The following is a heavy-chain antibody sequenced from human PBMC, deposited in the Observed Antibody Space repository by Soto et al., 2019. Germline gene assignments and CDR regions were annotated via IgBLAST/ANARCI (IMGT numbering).Heavy chain of an antibody. CDR1: GYTFTSYV. J-gene: IGHJ6*02. CDR2: INAGNGNT. CDR3: ASEAIAAAAVYGMDV. D-gene: IGHD6-13*01. V-gene: IGHV1-3*05. Sequence: QVQLVQSGAEEKKPGASVKVSCKASGYTFTSYVMHWVRQAPGQRLEWMGWINAGNGNTKYSQKFQGRVTITRDTSASTAYMELSSLRSEDTAVYYCASEAIAAAAVYGMDVWGQATTVTVSS.